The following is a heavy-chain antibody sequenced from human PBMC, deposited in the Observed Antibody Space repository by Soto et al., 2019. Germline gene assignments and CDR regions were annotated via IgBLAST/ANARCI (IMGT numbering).Heavy chain of an antibody. CDR3: ARVPLGSGWYVPWFDP. J-gene: IGHJ5*02. D-gene: IGHD6-19*01. Sequence: QPGGSLRLSCAASGFTFSSYGMHWVRQAPGKGLEWVAVIWYDGSNKYYADSVKGRFTISRDNSKNTLYLQMNSLRAEDTAVYYCARVPLGSGWYVPWFDPWGQGTLVTVSS. CDR2: IWYDGSNK. V-gene: IGHV3-33*01. CDR1: GFTFSSYG.